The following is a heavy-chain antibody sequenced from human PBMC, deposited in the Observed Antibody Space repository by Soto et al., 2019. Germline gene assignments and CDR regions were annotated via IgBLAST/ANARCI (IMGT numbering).Heavy chain of an antibody. CDR2: IYATGTT. Sequence: SETLSLTCTVSGVSISGYYWSWIRKSAGKGLEWIGRIYATGTTDYNPSLKSRVMMSVDTSKKQFSLKSRSVTAADTAVYYCVRDGTKTLRDWFDPWGQGISVTVSS. D-gene: IGHD1-1*01. CDR3: VRDGTKTLRDWFDP. V-gene: IGHV4-4*07. CDR1: GVSISGYY. J-gene: IGHJ5*02.